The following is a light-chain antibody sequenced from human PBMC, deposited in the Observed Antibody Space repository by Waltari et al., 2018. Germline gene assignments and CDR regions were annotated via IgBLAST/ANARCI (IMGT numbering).Light chain of an antibody. CDR2: DDS. CDR3: QVLDAIDGPVL. Sequence: SYVLTQAPSVSVAPGKTAKLSCGGNNIGSVRVRWYHQKPGPAPILVVFDDSARPSGIPERFSGSNSGNTATPTIRRAEAGDEADYYCQVLDAIDGPVLFGGGTKLTV. V-gene: IGLV3-21*03. CDR1: NIGSVR. J-gene: IGLJ2*01.